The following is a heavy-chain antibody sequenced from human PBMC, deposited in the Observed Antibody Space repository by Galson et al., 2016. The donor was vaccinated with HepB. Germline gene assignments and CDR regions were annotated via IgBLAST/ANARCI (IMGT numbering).Heavy chain of an antibody. CDR1: GFLISNHP. J-gene: IGHJ6*02. V-gene: IGHV3-30*04. CDR3: ARGSGGPSGSPMDV. Sequence: SLRLSCAASGFLISNHPFHWVRQAPGKELEWVAVISSDGGHQIYSNSVKGRFTISRDNAKNSLFLQMTSLRVEDTAFYHCARGSGGPSGSPMDVWGQGITVTVSS. D-gene: IGHD3-16*01. CDR2: ISSDGGHQ.